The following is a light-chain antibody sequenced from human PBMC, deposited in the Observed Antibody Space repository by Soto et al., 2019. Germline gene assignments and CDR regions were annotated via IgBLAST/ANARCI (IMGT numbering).Light chain of an antibody. Sequence: EIVLTQSPATPSLSPGERATLSCRASQSVSSYLGWFQQKPGQAPRLLIYDASNRATGIPARFSGSGSETDFTLTISSLEPEDSAVYYCQQRASWVTFGQGTRLEIK. CDR1: QSVSSY. J-gene: IGKJ5*01. CDR3: QQRASWVT. CDR2: DAS. V-gene: IGKV3-11*01.